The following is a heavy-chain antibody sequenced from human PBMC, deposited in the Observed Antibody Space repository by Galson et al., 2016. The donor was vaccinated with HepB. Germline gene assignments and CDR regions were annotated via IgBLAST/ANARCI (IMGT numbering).Heavy chain of an antibody. CDR1: GFAFSDYV. Sequence: SLRLSCAASGFAFSDYVMGWVRQAPGKGLEWLGFIRRKAFGGTTQYAASVKGRFTISRDDSKTTAFLQMNSLKTEDTVVYYCVRGRIAVAGTGGYYFDHWGQGTLVPVSS. CDR3: VRGRIAVAGTGGYYFDH. CDR2: IRRKAFGGTT. V-gene: IGHV3-49*04. D-gene: IGHD6-19*01. J-gene: IGHJ4*02.